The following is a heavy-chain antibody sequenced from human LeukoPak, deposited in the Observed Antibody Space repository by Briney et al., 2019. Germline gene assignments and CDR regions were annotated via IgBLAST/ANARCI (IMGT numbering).Heavy chain of an antibody. CDR3: ARDEFAHYYDSSGYYPAAFDY. J-gene: IGHJ4*02. CDR2: ISSSSTYI. D-gene: IGHD3-22*01. V-gene: IGHV3-21*01. CDR1: GFTFSSYS. Sequence: GGSLRLSCAASGFTFSSYSMTWVRQAPGKGLEWVSSISSSSTYIYYADSVKGRFTISRDNAKNSLYLQMNGLRAEDTAVYYCARDEFAHYYDSSGYYPAAFDYWGQGTLVTVSS.